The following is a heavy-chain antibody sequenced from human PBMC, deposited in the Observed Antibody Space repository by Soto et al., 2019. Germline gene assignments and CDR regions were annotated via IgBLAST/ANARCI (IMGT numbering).Heavy chain of an antibody. D-gene: IGHD3-3*01. CDR2: LSYSGGSA. J-gene: IGHJ4*02. CDR3: AKDFWSGHYGVHYDY. CDR1: GFTFSTYA. V-gene: IGHV3-23*01. Sequence: SLRLSCAASGFTFSTYAMSWVRQAPGKGLEWVSTLSYSGGSAYYTDSVKGRFTISRDTSKNTLYLQMNSLRAEDTAVYYCAKDFWSGHYGVHYDYWGQGTLVTVSS.